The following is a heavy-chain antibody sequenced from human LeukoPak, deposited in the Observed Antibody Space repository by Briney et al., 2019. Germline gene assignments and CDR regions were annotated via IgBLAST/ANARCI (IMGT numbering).Heavy chain of an antibody. CDR3: ARDPFYGGYYFDY. CDR1: GGSISSSSYY. CDR2: IYYSGST. J-gene: IGHJ4*02. V-gene: IGHV4-39*07. D-gene: IGHD4-17*01. Sequence: PSETLSLTCTVSGGSISSSSYYWGWIRQPPGKGLEWIGSIYYSGSTYHNPSLKSRVTISVDTSKNQFSLKLSSVTAADTAVYYCARDPFYGGYYFDYWGQGTLVTVSS.